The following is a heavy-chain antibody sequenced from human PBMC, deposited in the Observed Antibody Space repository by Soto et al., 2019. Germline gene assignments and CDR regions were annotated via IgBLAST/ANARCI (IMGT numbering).Heavy chain of an antibody. CDR2: INPNSGGT. CDR1: GYTFTGYY. D-gene: IGHD1-7*01. J-gene: IGHJ3*02. Sequence: SVKVSCKASGYTFTGYYMHWVRQAPGQGLEWMGWINPNSGGTNYAQKFQGWVTMTRDTSISTAYMELSRLRSDDTAVYYCAREMDPSGYNWHYRNAFDICGPGTLLTVS. V-gene: IGHV1-2*04. CDR3: AREMDPSGYNWHYRNAFDI.